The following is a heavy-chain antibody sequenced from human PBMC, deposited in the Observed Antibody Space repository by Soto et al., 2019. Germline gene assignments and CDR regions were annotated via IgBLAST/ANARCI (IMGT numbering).Heavy chain of an antibody. CDR2: INAGNGNT. CDR1: GYTFTSYA. J-gene: IGHJ4*02. Sequence: QVQLVQSGAEEKKPGASVKVSRKASGYTFTSYAMHWVRQAPGQRLEWMGWINAGNGNTKYSQKFQGRVTITRDTAASTAYMDLSSLRSEDTAVYDCAGGGPPIDYWGQGTLVTVSS. CDR3: AGGGPPIDY. D-gene: IGHD3-10*01. V-gene: IGHV1-3*05.